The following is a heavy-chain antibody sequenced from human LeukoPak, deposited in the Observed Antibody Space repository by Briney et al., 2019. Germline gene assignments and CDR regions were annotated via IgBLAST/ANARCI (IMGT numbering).Heavy chain of an antibody. CDR2: ISGSGGST. Sequence: GGSLRLSCAASGLTFSSYAMNWVRQAPGKGLEWVSAISGSGGSTYYADSVKGRFTISRDSSKNTLFLQMNRLRPEDAAVYYCAKAPVTTCRGAYCYPFDYWGQGTLVTVSS. J-gene: IGHJ4*02. CDR3: AKAPVTTCRGAYCYPFDY. CDR1: GLTFSSYA. V-gene: IGHV3-23*01. D-gene: IGHD2-21*01.